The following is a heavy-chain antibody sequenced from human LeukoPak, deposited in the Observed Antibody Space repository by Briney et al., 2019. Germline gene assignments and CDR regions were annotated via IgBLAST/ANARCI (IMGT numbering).Heavy chain of an antibody. J-gene: IGHJ4*02. CDR1: GYTFTSYY. D-gene: IGHD4-23*01. Sequence: ASVKVSCKASGYTFTSYYMHWVRQAPGQGLEWMGVINPSGGSTSYAQKFQGRVTMTRGTSTSTVYMELSSLRSEDTAVYYCARVERTYDYGGNSQLLDYWGQGTLVTVSS. CDR2: INPSGGST. CDR3: ARVERTYDYGGNSQLLDY. V-gene: IGHV1-46*01.